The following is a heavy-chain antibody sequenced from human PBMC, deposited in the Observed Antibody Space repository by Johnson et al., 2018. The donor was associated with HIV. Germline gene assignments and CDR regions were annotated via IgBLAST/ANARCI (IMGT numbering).Heavy chain of an antibody. J-gene: IGHJ3*02. Sequence: QVQLLESGGGVVQPGRSLRLSCAASGFIFSSYGMHWVRQAPGKGLEWVAVIWYDGSNTYYADSVKGRFTISRDNSKNTLYLQMNRLRADDTAVYYCAKDLRVFDWFNAYDAFDIWGQGTMVTVSS. CDR3: AKDLRVFDWFNAYDAFDI. CDR1: GFIFSSYG. V-gene: IGHV3-33*06. CDR2: IWYDGSNT. D-gene: IGHD3-9*01.